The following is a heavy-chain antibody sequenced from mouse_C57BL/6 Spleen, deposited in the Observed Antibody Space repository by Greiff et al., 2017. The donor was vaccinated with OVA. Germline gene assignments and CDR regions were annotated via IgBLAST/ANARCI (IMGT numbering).Heavy chain of an antibody. D-gene: IGHD1-1*01. Sequence: VQLQQSGAELMKPGASVKLSCKATGYTFTGYWIEWVKQRPGHGLEWIGEILPGSGSTNYNEKFKGKATFNADTSSNTAYMQLSSLTTEDSAIYYCARKPSLYYGSFHFDYWGQGTTLTVSS. CDR2: ILPGSGST. V-gene: IGHV1-9*01. J-gene: IGHJ2*01. CDR1: GYTFTGYW. CDR3: ARKPSLYYGSFHFDY.